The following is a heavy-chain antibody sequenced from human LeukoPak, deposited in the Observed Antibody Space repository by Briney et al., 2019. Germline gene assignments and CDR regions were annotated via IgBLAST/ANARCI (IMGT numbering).Heavy chain of an antibody. CDR3: ARGSLYYYYYMDV. Sequence: SETLSLTCTVSGGSISSYYWSWIRQPPGKGLEWIGYIYYSGSTNYNPSLKSRVTIPVDTSKNQFSLKLSSVTAADTAVYYCARGSLYYYYYMDVWGKGTTVTVSS. J-gene: IGHJ6*03. V-gene: IGHV4-59*01. CDR1: GGSISSYY. CDR2: IYYSGST.